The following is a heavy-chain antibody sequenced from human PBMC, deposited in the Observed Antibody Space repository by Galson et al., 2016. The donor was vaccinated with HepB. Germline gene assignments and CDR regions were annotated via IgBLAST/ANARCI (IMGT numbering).Heavy chain of an antibody. CDR1: GESFSTYY. CDR2: IAHSGST. CDR3: ARTGYWYGLDV. V-gene: IGHV4-34*01. Sequence: SETLSLTCGVYGESFSTYYWSWIRQSPGMGLEWIGEIAHSGSTNYNPSLKSRVSISVDTSKNPYSLRFSSVTAADTAVYYCARTGYWYGLDVWGQGTTVTVSS. J-gene: IGHJ6*02.